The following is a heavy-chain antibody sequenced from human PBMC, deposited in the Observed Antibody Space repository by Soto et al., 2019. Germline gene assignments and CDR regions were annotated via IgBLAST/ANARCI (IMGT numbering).Heavy chain of an antibody. D-gene: IGHD6-13*01. CDR2: ISAFNGNT. J-gene: IGHJ4*02. Sequence: SVKVSCKASGYTFTSYGISWVRQAPGQVLEWMGWISAFNGNTNYAQKHQGRVTMTTDTSTSTAYMELRSLSSDVIAVYYCARDGTPQLVDYWGQGTLVTVSS. V-gene: IGHV1-18*03. CDR3: ARDGTPQLVDY. CDR1: GYTFTSYG.